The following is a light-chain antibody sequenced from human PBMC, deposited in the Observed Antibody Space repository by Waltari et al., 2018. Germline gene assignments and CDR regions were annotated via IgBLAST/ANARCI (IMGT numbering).Light chain of an antibody. CDR1: SSDFGGYNC. CDR2: DVS. CDR3: NSYAGSNSVL. J-gene: IGLJ2*01. Sequence: QSALTQPPSASGSPGQSVTISCTGTSSDFGGYNCVPWYQQHPGKAPKLMIYDVSKRPSGVPDRFSGSKSGNTAYLTVSGLQAEDEADYYCNSYAGSNSVLFGAGTKLTVL. V-gene: IGLV2-8*01.